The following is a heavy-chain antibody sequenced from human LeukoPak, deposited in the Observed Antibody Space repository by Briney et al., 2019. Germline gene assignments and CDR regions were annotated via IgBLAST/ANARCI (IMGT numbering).Heavy chain of an antibody. CDR2: IKQDGSEK. J-gene: IGHJ5*02. Sequence: PGGSLRLSCAASGFTFSSYWMSWVRQAPGKGLEWVANIKQDGSEKYYVDSVKGRFTISRDNAKNSVYLQMNSLRVEDTAVYYCARGLRYDSSESQYNWFDPWGQGTLVIVSS. CDR1: GFTFSSYW. D-gene: IGHD3-22*01. CDR3: ARGLRYDSSESQYNWFDP. V-gene: IGHV3-7*01.